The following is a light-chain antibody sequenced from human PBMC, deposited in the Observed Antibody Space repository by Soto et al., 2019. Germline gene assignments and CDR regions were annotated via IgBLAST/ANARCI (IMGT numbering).Light chain of an antibody. CDR1: QSHSSY. CDR3: QQRST. J-gene: IGKJ5*01. V-gene: IGKV3-11*01. CDR2: DAS. Sequence: EIVLTHSPATLSLSPGQRATLSCRASQSHSSYLAWYQQKPGQAPRLLIYDASNRATGIPARFSGSESGTDFTLTISSLEPEDSAVYYCQQRSTFGQGTRLEIK.